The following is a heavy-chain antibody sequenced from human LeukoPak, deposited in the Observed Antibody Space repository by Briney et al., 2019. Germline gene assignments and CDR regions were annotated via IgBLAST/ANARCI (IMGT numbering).Heavy chain of an antibody. V-gene: IGHV4-34*01. Sequence: SETLSLTCAVYGGSFSGYYWSWIRQPPGKGLEWIGEVNHSGSTDYNPSLKSRVTISVHTSKNQFSLNLSSVTAADTAVYYCARAYYYDRSGYRPLSVLYPRPFDYWGQGTLVTVSS. D-gene: IGHD3-22*01. CDR2: VNHSGST. CDR3: ARAYYYDRSGYRPLSVLYPRPFDY. CDR1: GGSFSGYY. J-gene: IGHJ4*02.